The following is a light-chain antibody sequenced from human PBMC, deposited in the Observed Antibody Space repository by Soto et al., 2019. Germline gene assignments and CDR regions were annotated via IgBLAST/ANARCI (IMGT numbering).Light chain of an antibody. CDR1: EVGAHRF. Sequence: QSVLTQPASVSGSPGQSITISCTGTEVGAHRFVSWYQQVPGTAPKLLIYEISVRPSGVSHRFSGSKSGYTASLTISGLQPEDEAVYYCSSFTTNIRVFGGGTKLTVL. CDR3: SSFTTNIRV. J-gene: IGLJ3*02. V-gene: IGLV2-14*03. CDR2: EIS.